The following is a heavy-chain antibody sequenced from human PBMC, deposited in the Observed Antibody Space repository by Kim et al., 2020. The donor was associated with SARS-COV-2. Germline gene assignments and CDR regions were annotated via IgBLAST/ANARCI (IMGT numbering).Heavy chain of an antibody. CDR1: GFTFSNYA. CDR2: ISDDGSNK. V-gene: IGHV3-30*04. J-gene: IGHJ6*02. Sequence: GGSLRLSCAASGFTFSNYAMHWVRQAPGKGLEWVADISDDGSNKYYADSVKGRFTISRDNSKNTLYLQMNSLRAEDTAVYYCARERVRYFVSSDRGMDVWGQGTTVTVSS. D-gene: IGHD3-9*01. CDR3: ARERVRYFVSSDRGMDV.